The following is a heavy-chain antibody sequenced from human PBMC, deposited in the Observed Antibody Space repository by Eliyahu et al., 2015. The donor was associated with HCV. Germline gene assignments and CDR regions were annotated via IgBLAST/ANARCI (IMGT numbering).Heavy chain of an antibody. V-gene: IGHV1-18*01. J-gene: IGHJ3*02. D-gene: IGHD4-17*01. Sequence: QFQLVQSGAEVKKPGASVKVSCKASGYTFISYGISWVRQAPGQGLEWMGWISAYNGNTNYAQKLQGRVTMTTDTSTSTAYMELRSLRSDDTAVYYCARDRHDYGDYHDAFDIWGQGTLVTVSS. CDR1: GYTFISYG. CDR3: ARDRHDYGDYHDAFDI. CDR2: ISAYNGNT.